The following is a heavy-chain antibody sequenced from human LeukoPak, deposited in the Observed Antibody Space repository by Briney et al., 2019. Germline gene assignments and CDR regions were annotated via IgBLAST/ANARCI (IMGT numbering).Heavy chain of an antibody. CDR1: GFTFSSYG. V-gene: IGHV3-53*01. CDR2: ICSGGST. CDR3: ARELREHGVFDI. J-gene: IGHJ3*02. Sequence: GGTLRLSCAASGFTFSSYGMSWVRQAPGKGLEWVSVICSGGSTYYAGSVKGRFTISRDNSKNTLYLQMNSLRAEDTAMYYCARELREHGVFDIWGQGTMVTVSS. D-gene: IGHD1-26*01.